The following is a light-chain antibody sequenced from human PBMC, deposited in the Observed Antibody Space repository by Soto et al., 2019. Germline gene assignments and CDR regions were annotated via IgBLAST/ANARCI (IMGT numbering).Light chain of an antibody. CDR1: QSVSRD. CDR2: DAS. V-gene: IGKV3-11*01. J-gene: IGKJ4*01. CDR3: QQRSDRPPLT. Sequence: EIVLTQSPGTLSLSPGERATLSCRASQSVSRDLAWYQQKHGQAPRLLIYDASKRATGIPDRFSGSGSGTDFTLTISSLEPEDFAVYYCQQRSDRPPLTFGGGTKVEVK.